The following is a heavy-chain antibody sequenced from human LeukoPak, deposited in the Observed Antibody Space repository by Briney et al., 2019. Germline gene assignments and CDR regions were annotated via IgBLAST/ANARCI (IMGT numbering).Heavy chain of an antibody. Sequence: ASETLSLTCTVSGGSISSYYWSWIRQPPGKGLEWIGYIYYSGSTNYNPSLKSRVTISVDTSKNQFSLKLSSVTAADTAVYYCARRGYSYGFNWFDPWGQGTLVTVSS. J-gene: IGHJ5*02. CDR1: GGSISSYY. D-gene: IGHD5-18*01. CDR3: ARRGYSYGFNWFDP. V-gene: IGHV4-59*08. CDR2: IYYSGST.